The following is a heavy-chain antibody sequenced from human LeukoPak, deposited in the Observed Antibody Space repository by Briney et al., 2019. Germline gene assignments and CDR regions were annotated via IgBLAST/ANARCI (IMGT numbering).Heavy chain of an antibody. CDR3: ARDTLAFQDSSSWHDPYYFDY. D-gene: IGHD6-13*01. V-gene: IGHV1-18*01. CDR1: GYTFTSYG. J-gene: IGHJ4*02. CDR2: ISAYSGNT. Sequence: ASVKVSCKASGYTFTSYGISWVRQAPGQGLEWMGWISAYSGNTNYAQKLQGRVTMTTDTSTSTAYMELRSLRSDDTAVYYCARDTLAFQDSSSWHDPYYFDYWGQGTLVSVSS.